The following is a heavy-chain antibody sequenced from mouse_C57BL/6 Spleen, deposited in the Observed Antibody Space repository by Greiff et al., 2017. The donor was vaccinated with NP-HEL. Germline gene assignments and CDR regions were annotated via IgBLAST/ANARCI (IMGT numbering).Heavy chain of an antibody. V-gene: IGHV5-16*01. CDR2: INYDGSST. CDR1: GFTFSDYY. CDR3: AREGLDGAY. Sequence: EVKLVESEGGLVQPGSSMKLSCTASGFTFSDYYMAWVRQVPEKGLEWVANINYDGSSTYYLDSLKSRFIISRDNAKNILYLQMSSLKSEDTATYYCAREGLDGAYWGQGTLVTVSA. D-gene: IGHD3-3*01. J-gene: IGHJ3*01.